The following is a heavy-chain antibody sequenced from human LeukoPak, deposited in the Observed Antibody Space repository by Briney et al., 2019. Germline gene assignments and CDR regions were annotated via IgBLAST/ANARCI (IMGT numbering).Heavy chain of an antibody. CDR3: ARCRRGYSYGYVHYYYMDV. CDR1: GFTFSSYA. CDR2: ISGRDSTT. D-gene: IGHD5-18*01. V-gene: IGHV3-23*01. J-gene: IGHJ6*03. Sequence: GGSLRLSCAASGFTFSSYAMSWVRQAPGKGLEWVSGISGRDSTTYYADSVKGRFTISRDNSKNTLYLQMNSLRAEDTAVYYCARCRRGYSYGYVHYYYMDVWGKGTTVTISS.